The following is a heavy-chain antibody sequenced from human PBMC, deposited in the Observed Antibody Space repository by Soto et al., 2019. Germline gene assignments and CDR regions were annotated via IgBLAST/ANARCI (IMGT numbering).Heavy chain of an antibody. CDR1: GDGFSNYG. CDR2: ISAYDGQT. J-gene: IGHJ4*02. CDR3: ARVWYYDSSGYYAFDY. D-gene: IGHD3-22*01. Sequence: QVQLVQSGAEVKKPGASVRVSCKDSGDGFSNYGFSCVRQAPGQGHEWMGWISAYDGQTNYTKKFQGRVTMTTETSSSTAYMELRSLRSDDTAVYYCARVWYYDSSGYYAFDYWGLGTLVTVYS. V-gene: IGHV1-18*01.